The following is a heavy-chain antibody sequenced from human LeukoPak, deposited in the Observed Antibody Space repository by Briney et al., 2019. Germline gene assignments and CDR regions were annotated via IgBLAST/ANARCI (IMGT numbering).Heavy chain of an antibody. V-gene: IGHV1-69*13. CDR2: IIPIFGTA. D-gene: IGHD3-10*01. CDR1: GGTFSSYA. CDR3: ARDTGRITNNWFDP. J-gene: IGHJ5*02. Sequence: SVKVSCKASGGTFSSYAISWVRQAPGQGLEWMGGIIPIFGTANYAQEFQGRVTITADESTSTAYMELSSLRSEDTTVYYCARDTGRITNNWFDPWGQGTLVTVSS.